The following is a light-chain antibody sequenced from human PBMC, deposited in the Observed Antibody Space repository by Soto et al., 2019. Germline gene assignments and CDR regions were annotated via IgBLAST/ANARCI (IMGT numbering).Light chain of an antibody. V-gene: IGKV3-11*01. J-gene: IGKJ4*01. CDR1: HGVSTY. Sequence: EIVLTQFPATLSLSHGERTTLSCSASHGVSTYLAWYQQKPGQAPRLLIYDASNRATGIPARFSGSGSGTDFTLTISSLEPEDFAVYYCQQRSNWPLTFGGGTKVDIK. CDR3: QQRSNWPLT. CDR2: DAS.